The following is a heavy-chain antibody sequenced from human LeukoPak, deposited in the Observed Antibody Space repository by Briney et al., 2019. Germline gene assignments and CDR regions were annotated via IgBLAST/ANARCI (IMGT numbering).Heavy chain of an antibody. Sequence: ASVKVSCKASGYTFTGYFIHWVRQAAGQGLEWMGWINSRSGGTNSAQKFQGRVTMTRDTSITTAYMELNSLRSDDTAVYYCARDRSYFYASGALYGMDVWGPGTTVIVSS. CDR1: GYTFTGYF. J-gene: IGHJ6*02. V-gene: IGHV1-2*02. D-gene: IGHD3-10*01. CDR2: INSRSGGT. CDR3: ARDRSYFYASGALYGMDV.